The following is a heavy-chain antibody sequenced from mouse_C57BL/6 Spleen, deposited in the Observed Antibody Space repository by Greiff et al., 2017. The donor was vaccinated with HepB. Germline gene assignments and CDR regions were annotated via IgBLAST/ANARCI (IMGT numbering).Heavy chain of an antibody. D-gene: IGHD1-3*01. CDR1: GYTFTDYE. CDR2: IDPETGGT. J-gene: IGHJ2*01. CDR3: TRKLVNFDY. Sequence: VHLVESGAELVRPGASVTLSCKASGYTFTDYEMHWVKQTPVHGLEWIGAIDPETGGTAYNQKFKGKAILTADKSSSTAYMELRSLTSEDSAVYYCTRKLVNFDYWGQGTTLTVSS. V-gene: IGHV1-15*01.